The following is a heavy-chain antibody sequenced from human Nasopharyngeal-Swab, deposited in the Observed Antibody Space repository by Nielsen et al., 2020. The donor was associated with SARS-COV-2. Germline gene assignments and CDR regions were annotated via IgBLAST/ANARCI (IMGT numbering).Heavy chain of an antibody. CDR2: INHSGST. D-gene: IGHD4-17*01. J-gene: IGHJ4*02. Sequence: SETLSLTCAVYGGSFSGYYWSWIRQPPGKGLEWIGEINHSGSTNYNPSLKSRVTISVDTSKNQFSLKLSSVTAADTAVYYCASNYGDYAESRARFDYWGQGTLVTASS. CDR3: ASNYGDYAESRARFDY. V-gene: IGHV4-34*01. CDR1: GGSFSGYY.